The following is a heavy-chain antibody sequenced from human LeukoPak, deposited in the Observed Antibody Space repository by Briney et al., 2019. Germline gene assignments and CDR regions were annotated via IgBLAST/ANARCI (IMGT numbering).Heavy chain of an antibody. J-gene: IGHJ6*03. CDR2: INSDGSST. Sequence: GGSLRLSCAASGFTFSSYWMHWVRQAPGKGLVWVSRINSDGSSTSYADSVKGRFTISRDNAKNTLYLQMNSLRAEDTAVYYCAIVSSGTYFGYYYYYMDVWGKGTTVTVSS. V-gene: IGHV3-74*01. CDR1: GFTFSSYW. D-gene: IGHD1-26*01. CDR3: AIVSSGTYFGYYYYYMDV.